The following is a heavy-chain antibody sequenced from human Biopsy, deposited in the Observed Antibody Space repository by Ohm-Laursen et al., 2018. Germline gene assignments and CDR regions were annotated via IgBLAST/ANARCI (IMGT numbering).Heavy chain of an antibody. CDR3: ARAYSRGDY. Sequence: SLRLSCTASGFPFHVNVMTWVRQAPGKGLEWVANIKQDGSEKNYVDSVKGRFTISRDNAKNSLLLQMNRLRVEDTAVYYCARAYSRGDYWGQGTTVTVSS. CDR2: IKQDGSEK. CDR1: GFPFHVNV. D-gene: IGHD2-15*01. J-gene: IGHJ4*03. V-gene: IGHV3-7*01.